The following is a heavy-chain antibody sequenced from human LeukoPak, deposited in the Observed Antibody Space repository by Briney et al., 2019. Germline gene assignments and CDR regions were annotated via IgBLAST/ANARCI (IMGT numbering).Heavy chain of an antibody. CDR1: GGSISSGGYY. V-gene: IGHV4-31*03. CDR3: AREVRERYGSDTPHGMDV. J-gene: IGHJ6*02. D-gene: IGHD3-10*01. Sequence: PSETLSLTCTVSGGSISSGGYYWSWIRQHPGKGLEWIGYIYYSGSTYYNPSLKSRVTVSVDTSKNQFSLKLSSVTAADTAVYYCAREVRERYGSDTPHGMDVWGQGTTVTVSS. CDR2: IYYSGST.